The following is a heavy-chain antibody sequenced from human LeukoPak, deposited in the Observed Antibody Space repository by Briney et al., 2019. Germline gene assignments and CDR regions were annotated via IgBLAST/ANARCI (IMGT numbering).Heavy chain of an antibody. CDR1: GYTFTSYG. Sequence: ASVKVSCKASGYTFTSYGISWVRQAPGQGLEWMGWISAYNGNTNYAQKLQGRVTMTTDTSTSTAYMELRSLRSVDTAVYYCARDYPYYYDSSGYYSTRGDAFDIWGQGTMVTVSS. CDR2: ISAYNGNT. V-gene: IGHV1-18*01. D-gene: IGHD3-22*01. CDR3: ARDYPYYYDSSGYYSTRGDAFDI. J-gene: IGHJ3*02.